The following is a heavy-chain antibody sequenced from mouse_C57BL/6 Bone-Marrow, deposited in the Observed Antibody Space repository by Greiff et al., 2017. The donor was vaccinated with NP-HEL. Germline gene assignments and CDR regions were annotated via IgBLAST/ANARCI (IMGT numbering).Heavy chain of an antibody. CDR1: GFTFSSYA. V-gene: IGHV5-9-1*02. CDR3: TRVLYSNYFDY. Sequence: EVQGVESGEGLVKPGGSLKLSCAASGFTFSSYAMSWVRQTPEKRLEWVAYISSGGDYIYYADNVKGRFTISRDNARNTLYLQMSSLKSEDTAMYYCTRVLYSNYFDYWGQGTTLTVSS. J-gene: IGHJ2*01. CDR2: ISSGGDYI. D-gene: IGHD2-5*01.